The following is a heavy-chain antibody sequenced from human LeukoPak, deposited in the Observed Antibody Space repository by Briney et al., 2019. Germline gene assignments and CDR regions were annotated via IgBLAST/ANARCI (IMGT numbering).Heavy chain of an antibody. Sequence: SETLSLTCAVSGYSICSASYWGWIRQPPGKGLEWIGNIYHSGSPYYNPSLKSRVTISVDTSKNQFSLKLSSVTAADTAVYYCARPISSQGYFGVVIDWGQGTLVTVSS. CDR3: ARPISSQGYFGVVID. J-gene: IGHJ4*02. CDR2: IYHSGSP. V-gene: IGHV4-38-2*01. D-gene: IGHD3-3*01. CDR1: GYSICSASY.